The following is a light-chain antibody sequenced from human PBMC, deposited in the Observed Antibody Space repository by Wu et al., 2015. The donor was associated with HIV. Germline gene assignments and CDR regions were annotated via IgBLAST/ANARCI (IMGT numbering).Light chain of an antibody. CDR3: QQYNNWPPWT. Sequence: IVMTQSPATLSVSPGERASLSCRASQSVSSSLAWYQQKPGQAPRLLIYGASTRATGIPARFSGSGSGTEFTLTISSMQSEDFAIYYCQQYNNWPPWTFGQGPRWKSN. J-gene: IGKJ1*01. CDR1: QSVSSS. CDR2: GAS. V-gene: IGKV3-15*01.